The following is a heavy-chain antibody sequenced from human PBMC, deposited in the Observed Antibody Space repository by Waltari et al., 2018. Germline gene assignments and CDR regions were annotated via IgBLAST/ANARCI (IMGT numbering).Heavy chain of an antibody. CDR3: ARDLGNSWNPRGWFDP. CDR1: GYTFTGYY. D-gene: IGHD3-3*01. Sequence: QVQLVQSGAEVKKPGASVKVSCKASGYTFTGYYMHWVRQAHGQGLEWMGWINPNSGGTNYAQKVQGRVTMTRDTSISTAYMELSRLRSDDTAVYYCARDLGNSWNPRGWFDPWGQGTLVTVSS. V-gene: IGHV1-2*02. J-gene: IGHJ5*02. CDR2: INPNSGGT.